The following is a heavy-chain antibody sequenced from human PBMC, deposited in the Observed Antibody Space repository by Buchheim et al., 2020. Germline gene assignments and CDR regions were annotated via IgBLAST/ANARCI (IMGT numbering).Heavy chain of an antibody. CDR1: GGSISSYY. CDR3: ARYQRYGGNVWSGLVDAYYYYGMDV. Sequence: QVQLQESGPGLVKPSETLSLPCTVSGGSISSYYWSWFRQPPGKGLEWIGYIYYSGSTNYNPSLKSRVTISVDTSKNQFSLNLSSVTAADTAVYYCARYQRYGGNVWSGLVDAYYYYGMDVWGQGTT. CDR2: IYYSGST. D-gene: IGHD3-3*01. J-gene: IGHJ6*02. V-gene: IGHV4-59*01.